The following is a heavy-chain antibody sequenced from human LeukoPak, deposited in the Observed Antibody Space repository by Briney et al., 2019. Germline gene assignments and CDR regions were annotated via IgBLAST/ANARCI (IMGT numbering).Heavy chain of an antibody. D-gene: IGHD4-11*01. CDR3: ARRLVTTADAFDI. Sequence: GESLKISCKGSGYSFTSYWIGWVRQKPGKGLEWMGVFYPADSNIRYSPSFQGQVTISADKSITTAYLQWSNLKASDTAIYYCARRLVTTADAFDIWGQGTVVTVSS. CDR2: FYPADSNI. J-gene: IGHJ3*02. V-gene: IGHV5-51*01. CDR1: GYSFTSYW.